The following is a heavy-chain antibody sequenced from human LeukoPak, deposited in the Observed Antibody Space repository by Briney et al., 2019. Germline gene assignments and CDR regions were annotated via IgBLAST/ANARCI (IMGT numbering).Heavy chain of an antibody. CDR3: ARDRDMGGQLDY. CDR1: GYTFTSYG. CDR2: ISAYNGNT. J-gene: IGHJ4*02. D-gene: IGHD3-16*01. Sequence: ASVKVSCKASGYTFTSYGISWVRLAPGQGLEWMGWISAYNGNTNYAQKLQGRVTMTTDTSTSTAYMELRSLRSDDTAVYYCARDRDMGGQLDYWGQGTLVTVSS. V-gene: IGHV1-18*01.